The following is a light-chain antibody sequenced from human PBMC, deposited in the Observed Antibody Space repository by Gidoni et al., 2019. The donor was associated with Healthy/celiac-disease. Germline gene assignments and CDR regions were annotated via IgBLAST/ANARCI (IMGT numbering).Light chain of an antibody. V-gene: IGKV3-20*01. CDR3: QQYGSSRFT. CDR2: GAS. CDR1: QSVSSSY. J-gene: IGKJ3*01. Sequence: EIVLTQSPGTLSLSPGERATLPCRASQSVSSSYLAWYQQKPGQAPRLLIYGASSRATGIPDRFSGSGSGTDFTLTISRLEPEDFAVYYCQQYGSSRFTFGPGTKVEIK.